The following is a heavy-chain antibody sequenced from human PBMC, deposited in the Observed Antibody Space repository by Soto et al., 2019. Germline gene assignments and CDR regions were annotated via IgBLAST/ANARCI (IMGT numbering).Heavy chain of an antibody. CDR3: ARDRYCTNGVCYTPNWFDP. CDR1: GGTFSSYA. D-gene: IGHD2-8*01. J-gene: IGHJ5*02. V-gene: IGHV1-69*13. Sequence: GASVKVSCKASGGTFSSYAISWVRQAPGQGLEWMGGIIPIFGTANYAQKFQGRVTITADESTSTAYMELSSLRSEDTAVYYCARDRYCTNGVCYTPNWFDPWGQGTLVTVSS. CDR2: IIPIFGTA.